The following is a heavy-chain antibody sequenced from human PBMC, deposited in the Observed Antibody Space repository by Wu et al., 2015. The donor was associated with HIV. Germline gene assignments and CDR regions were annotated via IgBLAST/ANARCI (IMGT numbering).Heavy chain of an antibody. Sequence: QVQLVQSGAEVKKPGASVKVSCEASGYTFSDFYIHWVRQAPGQGLEWMGWINPKTGNTDYSRNFRGRVTLTRDTSISTAYMDLSGLKSDDTAIFYCARGSLSSWFPRGWFVPWGQGTLVTVSS. D-gene: IGHD6-13*01. CDR2: INPKTGNT. CDR3: ARGSLSSWFPRGWFVP. CDR1: GYTFSDFY. V-gene: IGHV1-2*02. J-gene: IGHJ5*02.